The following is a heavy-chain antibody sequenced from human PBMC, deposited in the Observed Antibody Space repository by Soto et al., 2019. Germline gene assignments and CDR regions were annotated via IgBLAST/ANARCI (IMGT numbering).Heavy chain of an antibody. CDR1: GFTFSSYE. CDR2: ISSSGSTI. Sequence: EVQLVDSGGGLVQPGGSLRLSCAASGFTFSSYEMNWVRQAPGKGLEWVSYISSSGSTIYYADSVKGRFTISRDNAKNSLYLQMNSLRAEDTAVYYCLSQRAIYGSGTHLDYWGQGTLVTVSS. V-gene: IGHV3-48*03. D-gene: IGHD3-10*01. CDR3: LSQRAIYGSGTHLDY. J-gene: IGHJ4*02.